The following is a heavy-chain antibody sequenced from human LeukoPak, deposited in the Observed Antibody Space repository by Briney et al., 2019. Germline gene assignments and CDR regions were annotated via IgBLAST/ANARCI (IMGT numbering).Heavy chain of an antibody. CDR3: AKEPPQYYDILTGPKDDY. Sequence: PGGSLRLSCAASGFTFSSYEMNWVRQAPGKGLEWVSAISGSGGSTYSADSVKGRFTISRDNSKNTLYLQMNSLRAEDTAVYYCAKEPPQYYDILTGPKDDYWGQGTLVTVSS. CDR2: ISGSGGST. CDR1: GFTFSSYE. D-gene: IGHD3-9*01. V-gene: IGHV3-23*01. J-gene: IGHJ4*02.